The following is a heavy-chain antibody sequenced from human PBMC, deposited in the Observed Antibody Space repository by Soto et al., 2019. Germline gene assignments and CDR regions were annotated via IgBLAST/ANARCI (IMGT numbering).Heavy chain of an antibody. CDR3: AKDIRYYYDSSGYVDY. V-gene: IGHV3-30*18. J-gene: IGHJ4*02. Sequence: PGGSLRLSCAASGFTFSSYGMHWVRQAPGKGLEWVAVISYDGSNKYYADSVKGRFTISRDNSKNTLYLQMNSLRAEDTAVYYCAKDIRYYYDSSGYVDYWGQGTLVTVSS. CDR2: ISYDGSNK. CDR1: GFTFSSYG. D-gene: IGHD3-22*01.